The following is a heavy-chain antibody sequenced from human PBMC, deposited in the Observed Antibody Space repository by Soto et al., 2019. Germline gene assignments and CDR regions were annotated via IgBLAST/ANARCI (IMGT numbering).Heavy chain of an antibody. D-gene: IGHD6-13*01. V-gene: IGHV1-69*13. CDR1: GGTFSSYA. CDR3: ARQPAAGPAFDY. Sequence: ASVKVSCKASGGTFSSYAISWVRQAPGQGLEWMGGIIPIFGTANYAQKFQGRVTITADESTSTAYMELSSLRSEDTAVYYCARQPAAGPAFDYWGQGTLVTVSS. CDR2: IIPIFGTA. J-gene: IGHJ4*02.